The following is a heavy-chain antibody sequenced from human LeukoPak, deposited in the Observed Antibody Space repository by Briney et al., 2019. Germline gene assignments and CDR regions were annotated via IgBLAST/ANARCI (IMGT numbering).Heavy chain of an antibody. D-gene: IGHD3-22*01. Sequence: AETLSLTCAVYGGSFGGYYWSWVRQPPGKGLEWIGEINHSGSTNYNPSLKSRVSISVDTSKTQFSLKLSSVTAADTAVYYCARGHDSSGYYFDYWGQGTLVTVSS. CDR2: INHSGST. J-gene: IGHJ4*02. V-gene: IGHV4-34*01. CDR1: GGSFGGYY. CDR3: ARGHDSSGYYFDY.